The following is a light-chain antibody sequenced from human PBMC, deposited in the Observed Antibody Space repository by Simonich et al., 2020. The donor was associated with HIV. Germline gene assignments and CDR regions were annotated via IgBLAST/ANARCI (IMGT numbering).Light chain of an antibody. Sequence: QPVLTQPPSASASLGASVTLTCTLSNGYSHYKVDGYQLGPGKGPRFCMRVGSGGVCGAKGDGSPDRFSVVGSGLNRYLTLKNIQEEDESDYHCGADHGSGSNFVFWVFGGGTKLTVL. CDR1: NGYSHYK. CDR3: GADHGSGSNFVFWV. V-gene: IGLV9-49*01. CDR2: VGSGGVCG. J-gene: IGLJ3*02.